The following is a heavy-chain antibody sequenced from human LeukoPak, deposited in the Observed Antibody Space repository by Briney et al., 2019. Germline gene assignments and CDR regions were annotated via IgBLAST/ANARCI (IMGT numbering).Heavy chain of an antibody. J-gene: IGHJ6*03. CDR3: AKDGDSTGYYSSYYNHMDV. CDR2: ISGNGGST. D-gene: IGHD3-22*01. CDR1: GFTFSSYA. Sequence: PGGSLRLSCAASGFTFSSYAMSWVRQAPGKGLEWVSGISGNGGSTYYAASVKGRFTISRDNSKNTVYLQMNSLRAEDTAIYYCAKDGDSTGYYSSYYNHMDVWGKGTSATISS. V-gene: IGHV3-23*01.